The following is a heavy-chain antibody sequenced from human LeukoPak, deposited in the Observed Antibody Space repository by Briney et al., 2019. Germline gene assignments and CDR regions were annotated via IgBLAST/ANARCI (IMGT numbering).Heavy chain of an antibody. V-gene: IGHV4-30-2*01. CDR3: ARARVAATGAFDY. Sequence: SQTLSVTCAVSGGSISSGGYSWSWIRRPPGKGLEWIGYIYHSGSTYYNPSLKSRVTISVDRSKNQFSLKLSSVTAADTAVYYCARARVAATGAFDYWGQGTLVTVSS. D-gene: IGHD2-15*01. CDR2: IYHSGST. J-gene: IGHJ4*02. CDR1: GGSISSGGYS.